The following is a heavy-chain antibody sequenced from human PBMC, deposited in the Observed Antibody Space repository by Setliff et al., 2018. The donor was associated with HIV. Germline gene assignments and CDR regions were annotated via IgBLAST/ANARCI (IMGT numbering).Heavy chain of an antibody. V-gene: IGHV1-69*05. CDR1: GGTFSTHV. J-gene: IGHJ4*02. D-gene: IGHD2-15*01. CDR3: ATDDHCSGGSCFLTMDY. CDR2: IIPMFSTV. Sequence: GASVKVSCKASGGTFSTHVISWVRQAPGQGLEWIGGIIPMFSTVNYAKKYQGRVTITTDESTTTAYMELTSLRSEDTAVYYCATDDHCSGGSCFLTMDYWGLVTLGTVSS.